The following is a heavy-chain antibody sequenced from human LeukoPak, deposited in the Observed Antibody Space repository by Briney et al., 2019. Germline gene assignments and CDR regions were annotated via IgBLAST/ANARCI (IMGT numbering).Heavy chain of an antibody. CDR1: GGSISSGGYY. CDR3: ARRSKAVPPDFDL. CDR2: IYHSGST. J-gene: IGHJ2*01. V-gene: IGHV4-30-2*01. Sequence: SETLSLTCTVSGGSISSGGYYWSWIRQPPGKGLEWIGYIYHSGSTYYNPSLKSRVTISVDRSKNQFSLKLSSVTAAGTAVYYCARRSKAVPPDFDLWGRGTLVTVSS.